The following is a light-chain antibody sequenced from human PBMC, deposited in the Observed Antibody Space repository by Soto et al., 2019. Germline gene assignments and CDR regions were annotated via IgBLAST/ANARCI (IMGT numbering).Light chain of an antibody. J-gene: IGKJ2*03. Sequence: DIQMTQSPSTLSASIGDSVTLTCRASQIIARWLAWYQQKPGKAPNLVIYDATKFQSGVPSRFSATASGAEFTLTISGLQAEDFATYYCLQYNTFPHSCGQGTRLEI. CDR1: QIIARW. CDR2: DAT. V-gene: IGKV1-5*01. CDR3: LQYNTFPHS.